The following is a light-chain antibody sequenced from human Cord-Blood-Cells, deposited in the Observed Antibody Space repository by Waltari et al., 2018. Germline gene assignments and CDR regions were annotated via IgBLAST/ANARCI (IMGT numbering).Light chain of an antibody. CDR2: DAS. CDR3: QQRSNWLFT. V-gene: IGKV3-11*01. CDR1: QSVSSY. J-gene: IGKJ3*01. Sequence: IVLTQSPANLSLSPGERATLSCRASQSVSSYLAWYQQKPGQAPRLLIYDASNRATGIPARFSGSGSGTDFTLTISSLEPEDFAVYYCQQRSNWLFTFGPGTKVDIK.